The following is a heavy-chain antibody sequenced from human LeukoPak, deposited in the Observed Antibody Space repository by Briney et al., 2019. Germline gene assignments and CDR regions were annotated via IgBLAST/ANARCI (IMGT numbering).Heavy chain of an antibody. V-gene: IGHV3-48*01. CDR2: ISSFSGTI. D-gene: IGHD3-10*01. CDR3: ARGDGSGSSDWHFDL. J-gene: IGHJ2*01. CDR1: GIILRSYS. Sequence: GGSLRLSCVASGIILRSYSMNWVRQAPGKGLEWVSYISSFSGTINYADSVKGRFTISRDNAKNSLYLQMNSLRAEDTAVYYCARGDGSGSSDWHFDLWGRGTLVTVSS.